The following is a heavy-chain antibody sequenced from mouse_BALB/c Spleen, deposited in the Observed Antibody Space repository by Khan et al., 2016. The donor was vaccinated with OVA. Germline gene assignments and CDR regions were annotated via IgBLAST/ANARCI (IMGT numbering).Heavy chain of an antibody. Sequence: QIQLVQSGPELKKPGETVKISCKTSGYTFTNYGMHWVKQSPGKALKWMGWINTYTGKPTYADDLKGLFAFSLETSARTFYLLISHLNNEDTVTYCCARPPYFSYALDHWGQGTSVAVSS. D-gene: IGHD2-10*01. CDR3: ARPPYFSYALDH. V-gene: IGHV9-3-1*01. CDR1: GYTFTNYG. J-gene: IGHJ4*01. CDR2: INTYTGKP.